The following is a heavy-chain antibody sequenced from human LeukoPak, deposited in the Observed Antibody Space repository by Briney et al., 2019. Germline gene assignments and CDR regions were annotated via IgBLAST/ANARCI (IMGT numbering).Heavy chain of an antibody. Sequence: SETLSLTCTVSGGSISSYYWSWIRQPAGKGLEWIGRIYTSGSTDYNPSLKSRVTMSVDTSKNQFSLKLSSVTAADTAVYYCARDAYDSSGLLRFLWFDPWGQGTLVTVSS. D-gene: IGHD3-22*01. CDR3: ARDAYDSSGLLRFLWFDP. CDR1: GGSISSYY. V-gene: IGHV4-4*07. J-gene: IGHJ5*02. CDR2: IYTSGST.